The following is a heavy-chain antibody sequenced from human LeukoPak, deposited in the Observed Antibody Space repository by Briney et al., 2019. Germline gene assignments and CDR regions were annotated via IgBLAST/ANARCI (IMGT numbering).Heavy chain of an antibody. CDR3: ARTPRRPEWLFIAYYYYYMDV. V-gene: IGHV4-59*01. CDR2: IYYSGST. D-gene: IGHD3-3*01. CDR1: GGSISSYY. Sequence: PSETLSLTCTVSGGSISSYYWSWIRQPPGKGLEWIGYIYYSGSTNYNPSLKSRVTISVDTSKNQFSLKLSSVTAADTAVYYCARTPRRPEWLFIAYYYYYMDVWGKGTTVTVSS. J-gene: IGHJ6*03.